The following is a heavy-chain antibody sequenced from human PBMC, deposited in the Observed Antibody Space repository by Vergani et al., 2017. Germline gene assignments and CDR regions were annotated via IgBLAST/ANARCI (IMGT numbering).Heavy chain of an antibody. J-gene: IGHJ5*02. D-gene: IGHD3-22*01. CDR3: ASLQVLVIDNWFDP. Sequence: EVQLVESGGGLVQPGGSLRLSCAASGFTFSSYSMNWVRQAPGKGLVWVSYISSSSSTIYYADSVKGRFTISRDNAKNSLYLQMNSLRAEDTAVYYFASLQVLVIDNWFDPWGQGTLVTVSS. V-gene: IGHV3-48*01. CDR2: ISSSSSTI. CDR1: GFTFSSYS.